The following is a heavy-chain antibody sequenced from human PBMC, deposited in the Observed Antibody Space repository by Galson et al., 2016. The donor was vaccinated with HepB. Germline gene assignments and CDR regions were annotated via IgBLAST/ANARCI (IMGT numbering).Heavy chain of an antibody. V-gene: IGHV3-74*01. J-gene: IGHJ4*02. Sequence: SLRLSCAASGFTLSSHWMHWVRQAPGKGLVWVSHISSDGSRTDYVDSVEGRFTISRDRAKNTVYLQMNGLRNEDTAVYYCGRGGFNFNIDFWGQGALVTVSS. CDR3: GRGGFNFNIDF. CDR1: GFTLSSHW. CDR2: ISSDGSRT.